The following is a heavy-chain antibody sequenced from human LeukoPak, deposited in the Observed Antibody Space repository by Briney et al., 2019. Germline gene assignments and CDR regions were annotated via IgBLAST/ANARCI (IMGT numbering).Heavy chain of an antibody. CDR3: ASAFNWNDEFYYFDY. D-gene: IGHD1-20*01. J-gene: IGHJ4*02. CDR2: IYYSGST. Sequence: PSETLSLTCTVSGGSISSGGYYWSWIRQHPGKGLEWIGYIYYSGSTYYNPSLKSRVTISVDTSKNQFSLKLSSVTAADTAVYYCASAFNWNDEFYYFDYWGQGTLVTVSS. CDR1: GGSISSGGYY. V-gene: IGHV4-31*03.